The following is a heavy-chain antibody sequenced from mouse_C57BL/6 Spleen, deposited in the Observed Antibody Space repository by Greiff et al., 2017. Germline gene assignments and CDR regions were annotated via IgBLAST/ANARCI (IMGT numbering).Heavy chain of an antibody. CDR1: GFTFSDYY. CDR2: ISNGGGST. V-gene: IGHV5-12*01. Sequence: VESGGGLVQPGGSLKLSCAASGFTFSDYYMYWVRQTPEKRLEWVAYISNGGGSTYYPDTVKGRFTISRDNAKNTLYLQMSRLKSEDTAMYYCARRGFAYWGQGTLVTVSA. J-gene: IGHJ3*01. CDR3: ARRGFAY.